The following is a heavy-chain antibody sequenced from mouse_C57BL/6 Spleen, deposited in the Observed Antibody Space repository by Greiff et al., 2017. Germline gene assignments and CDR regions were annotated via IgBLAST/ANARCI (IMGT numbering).Heavy chain of an antibody. V-gene: IGHV1-64*01. CDR2: IHPNSGST. CDR3: GVTTGGVWFAY. J-gene: IGHJ3*01. CDR1: GYTFTSYW. D-gene: IGHD1-1*01. Sequence: QVQLQQPGAELVKPGASVKLSCKASGYTFTSYWMHWVKQRPGQGLEWIGMIHPNSGSTNYNEKFKSKATLTVDKSSSTAYMQRSSLTSEDSAVYYCGVTTGGVWFAYGGQGTLVTVSA.